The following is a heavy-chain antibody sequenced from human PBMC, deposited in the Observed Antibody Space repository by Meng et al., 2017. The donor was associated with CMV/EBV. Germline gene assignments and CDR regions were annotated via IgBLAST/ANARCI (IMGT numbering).Heavy chain of an antibody. J-gene: IGHJ6*02. CDR1: GFTFSSYA. Sequence: GESLKISCAASGFTFSSYAMHWVRQAPGKGLEWVAVISDDGSKKYYADSVKGRFTISRDNSKNTLYLQMNSLRAEDTAVYYCARDRTSGWNYGMDVWGQGTTVTVSS. V-gene: IGHV3-30-3*01. D-gene: IGHD6-19*01. CDR3: ARDRTSGWNYGMDV. CDR2: ISDDGSKK.